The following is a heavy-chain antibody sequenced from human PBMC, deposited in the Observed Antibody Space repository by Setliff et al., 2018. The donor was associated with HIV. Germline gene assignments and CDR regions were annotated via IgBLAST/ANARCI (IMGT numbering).Heavy chain of an antibody. CDR2: IYSSGST. Sequence: PSETLSLTCTVSGGSISSNNYYWGWIRQPPGKGLEWIGTIYSSGSTYYNPSLKSRVTISVDTSKNQFSLKLSSVTAADTAVYYCASLTTDRFLEWLFVYWGQGTLVTVSS. CDR3: ASLTTDRFLEWLFVY. CDR1: GGSISSNNYY. J-gene: IGHJ4*02. D-gene: IGHD3-3*01. V-gene: IGHV4-39*01.